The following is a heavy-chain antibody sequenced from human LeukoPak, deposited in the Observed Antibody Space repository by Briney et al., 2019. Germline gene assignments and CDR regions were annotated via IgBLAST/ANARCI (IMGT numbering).Heavy chain of an antibody. CDR3: AKVARTRITMIVVVGFDY. D-gene: IGHD3-22*01. CDR1: GYTFSSYA. Sequence: GGSLRLSCAASGYTFSSYALRGVRQAPGKGLEGVSAISGSGGSTYYADSVKGRFTISRDNSKHTLYLQMNSLRAEDTAVYYCAKVARTRITMIVVVGFDYWGQGTLVTVSS. CDR2: ISGSGGST. J-gene: IGHJ4*02. V-gene: IGHV3-23*01.